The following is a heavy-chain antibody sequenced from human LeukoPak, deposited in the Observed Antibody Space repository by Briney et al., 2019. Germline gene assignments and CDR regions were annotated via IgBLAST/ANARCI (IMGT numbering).Heavy chain of an antibody. CDR3: AKSNGYGLIDY. CDR2: IYSSGNT. D-gene: IGHD5-12*01. J-gene: IGHJ4*02. V-gene: IGHV4-39*01. CDR1: GGSISSSSYY. Sequence: SETLSLTCTVSGGSISSSSYYWGWVRQSPGKGLEWIGNIYSSGNTYYNASLKSRVTMYIDTSENQFSLKLSSVTAADTAMYYCAKSNGYGLIDYWGQGTLVTVSS.